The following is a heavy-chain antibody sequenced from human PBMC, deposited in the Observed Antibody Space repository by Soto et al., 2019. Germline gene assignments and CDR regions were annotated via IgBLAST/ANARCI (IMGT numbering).Heavy chain of an antibody. CDR3: ASDGPNWNFGS. Sequence: EVQLVESGGGLVKPGGSLRLSCAASGFSFSTYSMNWVRQAPGKGLEWVSSIIGSSSYIFYADSVKGRFTISRDNAKNSLFLQMNSLRAEDTAVYYCASDGPNWNFGSWGQGTPVTVSP. CDR2: IIGSSSYI. J-gene: IGHJ4*02. CDR1: GFSFSTYS. V-gene: IGHV3-21*01. D-gene: IGHD1-1*01.